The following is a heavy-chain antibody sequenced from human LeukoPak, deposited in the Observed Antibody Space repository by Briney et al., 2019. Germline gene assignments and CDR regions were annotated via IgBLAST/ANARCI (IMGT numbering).Heavy chain of an antibody. Sequence: SETLSLTCTVCGGSISSGGYYWSWIRQPPGKGLEWIGYIYHSGSTYYNPSLKSRVTISVDRSKNQFSLKLSSVTAADTAVYYCARGGDITIFGAADPYYFDYWGQGTLVTVSS. CDR3: ARGGDITIFGAADPYYFDY. J-gene: IGHJ4*02. V-gene: IGHV4-30-2*01. CDR2: IYHSGST. D-gene: IGHD3-3*01. CDR1: GGSISSGGYY.